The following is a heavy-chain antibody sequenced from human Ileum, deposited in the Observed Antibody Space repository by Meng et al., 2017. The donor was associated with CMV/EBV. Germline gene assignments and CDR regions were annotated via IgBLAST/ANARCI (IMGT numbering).Heavy chain of an antibody. CDR3: ARADRGVGACHLDY. Sequence: GESLKISCKASGYSFTSYWIGWVRQTPGKGLEWIGTICPGDCDTRYSASVQGQFTISADKSTSTAYLQWRSLKAADTAIYYCARADRGVGACHLDYWGQGTLVTVSS. CDR2: ICPGDCDT. J-gene: IGHJ4*02. V-gene: IGHV5-51*01. D-gene: IGHD1-26*01. CDR1: GYSFTSYW.